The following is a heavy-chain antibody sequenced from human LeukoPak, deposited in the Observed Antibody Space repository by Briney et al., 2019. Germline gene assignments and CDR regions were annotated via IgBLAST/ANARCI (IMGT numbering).Heavy chain of an antibody. D-gene: IGHD6-13*01. CDR2: IYYSGST. V-gene: IGHV4-31*03. Sequence: SETLSLTRTVSGGSISSGGYYWSWIRQHPGKGLEWIGYIYYSGSTYYNPSLKSRVTISVDTSKNQFSLKLSSVTAADTAVYYCARMYSSSWYIWGQGTLVTVSS. CDR3: ARMYSSSWYI. CDR1: GGSISSGGYY. J-gene: IGHJ4*02.